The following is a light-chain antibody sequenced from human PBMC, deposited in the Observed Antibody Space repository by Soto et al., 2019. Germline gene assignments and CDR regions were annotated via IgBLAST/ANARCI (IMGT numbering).Light chain of an antibody. CDR3: QQYGSPXT. Sequence: EIVLTQSPGTLSLSPGERATLSCRASQSVSSNYLAWYQQKPGQAPRLLIYGTSSRATGIPDRFSGSGSGTDFTLTISRLEPEDFAVYYCQQYGSPXTFGPGTKVD. CDR2: GTS. V-gene: IGKV3-20*01. CDR1: QSVSSNY. J-gene: IGKJ3*01.